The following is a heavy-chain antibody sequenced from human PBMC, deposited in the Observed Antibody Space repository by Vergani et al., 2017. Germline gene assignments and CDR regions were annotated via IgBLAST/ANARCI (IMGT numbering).Heavy chain of an antibody. CDR1: GGSISSYY. J-gene: IGHJ6*02. V-gene: IGHV4-59*01. CDR3: ARAIAARRGRYYYGMDV. Sequence: QVQLQESGPGPVKPSETLSLTCTVSGGSISSYYWSWIRQPPGKGLEWIGYIYYSGSTNYNPSLKSRVTISVDTSKNQFSLKLSAVTAADTAVYYCARAIAARRGRYYYGMDVWGQGTTVTVSS. CDR2: IYYSGST. D-gene: IGHD6-13*01.